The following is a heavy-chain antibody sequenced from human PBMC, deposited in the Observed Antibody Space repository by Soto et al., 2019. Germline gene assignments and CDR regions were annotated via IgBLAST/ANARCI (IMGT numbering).Heavy chain of an antibody. CDR1: GGSISNSSYY. V-gene: IGHV4-39*01. CDR2: IYYSGST. CDR3: ARSNEQWLVGPLSFWFDP. D-gene: IGHD6-19*01. J-gene: IGHJ5*02. Sequence: SETLSLTCTVSGGSISNSSYYWGWIRQPPGKGLEWIGSIYYSGSTYYNPSLKSRVTISVDTSKNQFSLKLSSVTAADTAVYYCARSNEQWLVGPLSFWFDPWGQGTLVTVSS.